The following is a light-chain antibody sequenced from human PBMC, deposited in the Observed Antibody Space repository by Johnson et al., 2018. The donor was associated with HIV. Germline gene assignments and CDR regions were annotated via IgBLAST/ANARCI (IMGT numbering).Light chain of an antibody. CDR1: SSNIGNNY. CDR2: ENN. J-gene: IGLJ1*01. CDR3: GTWDTSLRVGF. Sequence: QAVLTQPPSVSAAPGQKVTISCSGTSSNIGNNYVYWYQHLPGTAPNVLIYENNKRPSGIPDRFSGSKSGTSATLGITGLQPGDEADYYCGTWDTSLRVGFFGTGTKVTVL. V-gene: IGLV1-51*01.